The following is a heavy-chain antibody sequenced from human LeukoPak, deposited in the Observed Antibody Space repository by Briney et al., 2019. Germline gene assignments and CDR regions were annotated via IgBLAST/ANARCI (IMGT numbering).Heavy chain of an antibody. D-gene: IGHD2-21*02. V-gene: IGHV3-21*01. CDR1: GFTFSSYT. CDR2: VAGSSGYI. J-gene: IGHJ4*01. CDR3: ARDRGAYCGGDCYLGFDY. Sequence: GGSLRLSCAASGFTFSSYTMNWVRQAPGKGLEWVSSVAGSSGYISYADSVKGRFTISRDNAKKSLYLQMTSLTAEDTAVYYCARDRGAYCGGDCYLGFDYWGRGTLVTVSS.